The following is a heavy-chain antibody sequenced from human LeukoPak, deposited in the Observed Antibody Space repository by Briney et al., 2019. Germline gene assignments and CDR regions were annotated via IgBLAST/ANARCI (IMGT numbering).Heavy chain of an antibody. D-gene: IGHD3-16*02. CDR1: GYTFTGYY. V-gene: IGHV1-2*02. CDR2: INPNSGGT. Sequence: GASVKVSCKASGYTFTGYYMHWVRQAPGQGLEWMGWINPNSGGTNYAQKFQGRVTMTRDTSISTAYMELSRLRSDDTAVYYCAVKNYDYVWGSYRSHEDAFDIWGQGTMVTVSS. CDR3: AVKNYDYVWGSYRSHEDAFDI. J-gene: IGHJ3*02.